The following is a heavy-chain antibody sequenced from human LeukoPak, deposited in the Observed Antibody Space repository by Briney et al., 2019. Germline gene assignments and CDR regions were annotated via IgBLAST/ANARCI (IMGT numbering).Heavy chain of an antibody. Sequence: SETLSLTCTVSGGSISSYYWSWIRQPPGKGLEWIGYIYYSGSTNYNPSLKSRVTISVDTSKNQFSLKLSSVTAADTAVYYCARVAAAGPLYGMDVWGQGTTVTVSS. CDR3: ARVAAAGPLYGMDV. V-gene: IGHV4-59*01. J-gene: IGHJ6*02. CDR2: IYYSGST. D-gene: IGHD6-13*01. CDR1: GGSISSYY.